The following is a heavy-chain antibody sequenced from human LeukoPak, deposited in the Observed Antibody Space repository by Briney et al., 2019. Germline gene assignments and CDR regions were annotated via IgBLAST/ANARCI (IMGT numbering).Heavy chain of an antibody. Sequence: ASVNVSCKASGYTFTSYGISWVRQAPGQGLEWMGWISAYNGNTNYAQKLQGRVTMTTDTSTSTAYMELRSLRSDDTAVYYCAKHSSSYHYGMDVWGQGTTVTVSS. CDR2: ISAYNGNT. CDR1: GYTFTSYG. V-gene: IGHV1-18*01. CDR3: AKHSSSYHYGMDV. D-gene: IGHD6-13*01. J-gene: IGHJ6*02.